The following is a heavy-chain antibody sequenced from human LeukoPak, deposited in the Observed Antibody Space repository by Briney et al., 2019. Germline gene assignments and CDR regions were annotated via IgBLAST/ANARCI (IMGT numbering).Heavy chain of an antibody. Sequence: GGSLRPSCAASGFTFSSYAMSWVRQAPGKGLGWVSAISGSGGSTYYADSVKGRFTISRDNSKNTLYLQMNSLRAEDTAVYYCAKGSLRFLEWDYFDYWGQGTLVTVSS. J-gene: IGHJ4*02. V-gene: IGHV3-23*01. D-gene: IGHD3-3*01. CDR2: ISGSGGST. CDR3: AKGSLRFLEWDYFDY. CDR1: GFTFSSYA.